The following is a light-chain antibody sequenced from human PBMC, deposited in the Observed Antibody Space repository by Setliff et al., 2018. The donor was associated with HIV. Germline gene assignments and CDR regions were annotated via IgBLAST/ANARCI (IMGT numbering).Light chain of an antibody. CDR1: SSDIGAYNY. J-gene: IGLJ1*01. V-gene: IGLV2-14*03. Sequence: QSVLTQPASVSGSPGQSITISCTGTSSDIGAYNYVSWYQQHPVKAPKVMIYDVRKRPSGVSNRFSGSKSGNTASLTISGLQAEDEAAYYCSSYVNINTLVFGTGTKVTVL. CDR2: DVR. CDR3: SSYVNINTLV.